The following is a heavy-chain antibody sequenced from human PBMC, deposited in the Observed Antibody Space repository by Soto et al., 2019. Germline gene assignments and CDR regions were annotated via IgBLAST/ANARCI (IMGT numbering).Heavy chain of an antibody. D-gene: IGHD2-15*01. J-gene: IGHJ4*02. Sequence: QVQLVESGGGVVHPGRSLRLSCAVSGFTFRNFGMHWVRQAPGKGLEWVAVISYDGSEKYYAESVQGRFAVFRDNYKNTLSLQINSLRSDDTAVYYCVKDSSPGGYFDSWGQGTLVTVSS. CDR3: VKDSSPGGYFDS. CDR2: ISYDGSEK. CDR1: GFTFRNFG. V-gene: IGHV3-30*18.